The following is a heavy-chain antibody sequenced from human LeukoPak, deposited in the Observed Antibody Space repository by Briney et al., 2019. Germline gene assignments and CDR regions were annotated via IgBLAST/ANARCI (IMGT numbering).Heavy chain of an antibody. V-gene: IGHV4-34*01. CDR1: GGSFSGYY. Sequence: SETLSLTCAVYGGSFSGYYWSWIRQPPGKGLEWIGSIYYSGSTYYNPSLKSRVTISVDTSKNQFSLKLSSVTAADTAVYYCARVDSSNWYEYRGYFDYWGQGTLVTVSS. CDR3: ARVDSSNWYEYRGYFDY. J-gene: IGHJ4*02. D-gene: IGHD6-13*01. CDR2: IYYSGST.